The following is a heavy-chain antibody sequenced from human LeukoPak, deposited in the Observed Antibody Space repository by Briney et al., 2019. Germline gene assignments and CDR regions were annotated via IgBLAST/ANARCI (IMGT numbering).Heavy chain of an antibody. CDR2: ISYDGSNK. CDR1: GFTFSSYA. Sequence: GGSLRLSCAASGFTFSSYAMHWVRQAPGKGLEWVAVISYDGSNKYYADSVKGRFTISRDNSKNTLYLQMNSLRAEDTAVYYYARDRDIVVVTDPHYWGQGTLVTVSS. CDR3: ARDRDIVVVTDPHY. V-gene: IGHV3-30-3*01. D-gene: IGHD2-21*02. J-gene: IGHJ4*02.